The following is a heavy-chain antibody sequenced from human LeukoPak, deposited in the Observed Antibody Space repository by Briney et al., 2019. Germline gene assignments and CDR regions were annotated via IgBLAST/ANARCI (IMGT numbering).Heavy chain of an antibody. CDR1: GGSISSSNW. D-gene: IGHD6-25*01. CDR3: ARGPPAAYYYYYYYMDV. V-gene: IGHV4-4*02. J-gene: IGHJ6*03. Sequence: SETLSLTCAVSGGSISSSNWWSWVRQPPGKGLEWIGEIYHSGSTNYNPSLKSRVTISVDTSKNQFSLKLSSVTAADTAVYYCARGPPAAYYYYYYYMDVWGKGTTVTVSS. CDR2: IYHSGST.